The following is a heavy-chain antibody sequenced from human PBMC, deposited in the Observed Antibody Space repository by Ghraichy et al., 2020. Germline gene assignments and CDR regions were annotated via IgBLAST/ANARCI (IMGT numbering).Heavy chain of an antibody. V-gene: IGHV4-4*02. D-gene: IGHD6-19*01. CDR1: DGSITTNW. Sequence: SETLSLTCTVTDGSITTNWWSWLRQPPGKGLEWIGETSYSGRSKYNPSLESRVFISMDMSKNQFSVELNSVTAADTAVYYCARHTAVAVTRGFDLWGQGSLVTVSS. CDR3: ARHTAVAVTRGFDL. J-gene: IGHJ4*02. CDR2: TSYSGRS.